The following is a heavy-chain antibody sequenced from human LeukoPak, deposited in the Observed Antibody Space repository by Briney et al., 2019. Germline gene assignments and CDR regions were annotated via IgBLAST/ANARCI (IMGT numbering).Heavy chain of an antibody. CDR1: GFTFSSCA. CDR3: AKTPRGYTYVPDY. D-gene: IGHD5-18*01. CDR2: VSGSGSNT. V-gene: IGHV3-23*01. J-gene: IGHJ4*02. Sequence: GGSLRLSCAASGFTFSSCAMSWVRQAPGKGLEWVSTVSGSGSNTFYADSVKGWFTISRDNSKDALYLQMDSLRADDTAVYFCAKTPRGYTYVPDYWGQGTLVTVSS.